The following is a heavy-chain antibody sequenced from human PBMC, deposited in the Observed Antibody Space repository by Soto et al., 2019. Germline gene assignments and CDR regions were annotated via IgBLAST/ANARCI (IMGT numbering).Heavy chain of an antibody. V-gene: IGHV1-18*01. J-gene: IGHJ6*02. Sequence: ASVKLSCKASAYTFTSYGISWVRQAPGQGLEWVGWISAYNGNSNYAQKYQGRVTMTTDTSTSTAYMELSSLRSDDTAVYYCARIADCSTTSCSFPSRLHVRGYYYYYGLDVSG. CDR1: AYTFTSYG. CDR3: ARIADCSTTSCSFPSRLHVRGYYYYYGLDV. CDR2: ISAYNGNS. D-gene: IGHD2-2*01.